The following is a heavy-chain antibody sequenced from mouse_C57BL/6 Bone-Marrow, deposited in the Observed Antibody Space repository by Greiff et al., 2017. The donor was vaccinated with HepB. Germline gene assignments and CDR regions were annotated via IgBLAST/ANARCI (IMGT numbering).Heavy chain of an antibody. CDR3: ARYPANWESYWYFDV. D-gene: IGHD4-1*01. CDR2: ISYSGST. J-gene: IGHJ1*03. Sequence: EVHLVESGPGLAKPSQTLSLTCSVTGYSITSDYWNWIRKFPGNKLEYMGYISYSGSTYYNPSLKSRISITRDTSKNQYYLQLNSVTTEDTATYYCARYPANWESYWYFDVWGTGTTVTVSS. CDR1: GYSITSDY. V-gene: IGHV3-8*01.